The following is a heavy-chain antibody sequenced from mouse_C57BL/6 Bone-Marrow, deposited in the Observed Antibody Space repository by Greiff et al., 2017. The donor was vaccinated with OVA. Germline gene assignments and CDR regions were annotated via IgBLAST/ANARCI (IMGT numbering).Heavy chain of an antibody. Sequence: EVKLMESGGGLVQPGRSLRLSCATSGFTFSDFYMDWVRQAPGKGLEWIAASRNKANDYTTEYSASVKGRFIVSRDTSQSILYLQMNTLRAEDTAIYYCAIDDYDWYFDVWCWGTTVTVSS. V-gene: IGHV7-1*01. J-gene: IGHJ1*01. CDR3: AIDDYDWYFDV. CDR1: GFTFSDFY. CDR2: SRNKANDYTT. D-gene: IGHD2-4*01.